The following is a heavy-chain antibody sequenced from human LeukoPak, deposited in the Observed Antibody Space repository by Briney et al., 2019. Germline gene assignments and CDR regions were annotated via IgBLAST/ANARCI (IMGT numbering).Heavy chain of an antibody. CDR3: ARGFYGSGSYLVVGGF. D-gene: IGHD3-10*01. Sequence: ASVKVSCKASGYTFTGYYMHWVRQAPGQGPEWMGWINPNSGGTNYAQKFQGRVTMTRDTSISTAYMELSRLRSDDTAVYYCARGFYGSGSYLVVGGFWGQGTLVTVSS. CDR2: INPNSGGT. J-gene: IGHJ4*02. V-gene: IGHV1-2*02. CDR1: GYTFTGYY.